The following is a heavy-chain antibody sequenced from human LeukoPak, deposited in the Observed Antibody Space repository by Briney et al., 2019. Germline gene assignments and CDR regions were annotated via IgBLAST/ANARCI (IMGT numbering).Heavy chain of an antibody. J-gene: IGHJ4*02. V-gene: IGHV3-21*01. D-gene: IGHD3-22*01. CDR2: ISSNNNHI. CDR3: ARGQGDSSGYCLDY. Sequence: GGSLRLSCAACGFTFSSYSMNGVGPARAKGLDWVASISSNNNHIYYADLARGRFPISRDNAKNSLYLQMHSLRAEDTAVYYCARGQGDSSGYCLDYWGQGTLVTVSS. CDR1: GFTFSSYS.